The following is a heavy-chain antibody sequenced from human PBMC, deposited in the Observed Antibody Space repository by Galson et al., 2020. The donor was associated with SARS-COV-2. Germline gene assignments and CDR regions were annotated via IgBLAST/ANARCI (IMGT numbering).Heavy chain of an antibody. D-gene: IGHD3-10*01. CDR2: IHRDGSTT. CDR3: ARESAVQGGYYMDG. J-gene: IGHJ6*03. V-gene: IGHV3-74*01. Sequence: ALHGESLKISCAASGFTFSTYWMHWVRQAPGKGLVWVSRIHRDGSTTTYADSVQGRFTISRDNAKNTLYLQMSSLRAEDAAVYYCARESAVQGGYYMDGWGKGTTVTVSS. CDR1: GFTFSTYW.